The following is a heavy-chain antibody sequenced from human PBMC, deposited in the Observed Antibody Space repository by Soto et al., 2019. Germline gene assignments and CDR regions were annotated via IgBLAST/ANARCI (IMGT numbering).Heavy chain of an antibody. J-gene: IGHJ4*02. D-gene: IGHD3-22*01. V-gene: IGHV3-21*01. Sequence: EVQLVESGGGLVKPGGSLRLSCAASGFTFSSYSMNWVRQAPGKGLEWVSSISSSSSYIYYADSVKGRFTISRDNAKNSLYLQMHSLRAEDTAVYYCARGPYYYDSSGYYVWGEGTLVTVSS. CDR2: ISSSSSYI. CDR3: ARGPYYYDSSGYYV. CDR1: GFTFSSYS.